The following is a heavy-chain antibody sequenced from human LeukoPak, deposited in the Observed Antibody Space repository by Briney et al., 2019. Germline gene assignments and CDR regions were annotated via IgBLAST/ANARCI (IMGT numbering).Heavy chain of an antibody. CDR1: GFTFSSYA. CDR3: ARDGLYYDILAGYPYYFDY. J-gene: IGHJ4*02. Sequence: PGGSLRLSCAASGFTFSSYAMHWGCDAPRQGLVWVWVVSYNGSNKYYADSVEGRITISTDNSKNTLYLQMHSLRAEDTAVYYCARDGLYYDILAGYPYYFDYWGQGTLVTVSS. V-gene: IGHV3-30-3*01. D-gene: IGHD3-9*01. CDR2: VSYNGSNK.